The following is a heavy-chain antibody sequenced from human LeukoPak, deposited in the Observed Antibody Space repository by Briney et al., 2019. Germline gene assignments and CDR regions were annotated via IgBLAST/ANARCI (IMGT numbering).Heavy chain of an antibody. Sequence: GGSLSLSCAASGFTFNNYAMMWVRQAQGQGLEWVSAITGGGRTYYADSVKGQFTISRDNSKNTLYLQMNSLRAEDTALYFCARDPNGDYIGAFDFLGQGTVVTVSS. CDR3: ARDPNGDYIGAFDF. CDR1: GFTFNNYA. V-gene: IGHV3-23*01. J-gene: IGHJ3*01. CDR2: ITGGGRT. D-gene: IGHD4-17*01.